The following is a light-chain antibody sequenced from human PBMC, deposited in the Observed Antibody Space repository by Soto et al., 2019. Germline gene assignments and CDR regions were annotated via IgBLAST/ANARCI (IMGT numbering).Light chain of an antibody. CDR1: QSVSSSF. CDR3: QQYGSSRLT. J-gene: IGKJ4*01. V-gene: IGKV3-20*01. CDR2: GAS. Sequence: EIVLTQSPATLSLSPGERATLSCRAGQSVSSSFLTWYQQKPGQAPRLLIYGASSRATGIPDRFSGSGSGTNFTLTISRLEPEDFAVYYCQQYGSSRLTFGGGTKVDIK.